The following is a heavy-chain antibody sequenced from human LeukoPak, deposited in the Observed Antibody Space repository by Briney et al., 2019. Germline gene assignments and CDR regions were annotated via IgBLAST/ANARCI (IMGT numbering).Heavy chain of an antibody. CDR2: INPGGGNT. D-gene: IGHD5-18*01. J-gene: IGHJ4*02. CDR3: ARDSVRGLNTALAYCGN. CDR1: GYIFTSCY. V-gene: IGHV1-46*01. Sequence: ASVKASCKASGYIFTSCYMNWVRQAPGQGLEWMGIINPGGGNTNYAQKFQDRVTMTRDTSTSTVYMELSSLRSEDTAVYYCARDSVRGLNTALAYCGNWGQGTLVTVSS.